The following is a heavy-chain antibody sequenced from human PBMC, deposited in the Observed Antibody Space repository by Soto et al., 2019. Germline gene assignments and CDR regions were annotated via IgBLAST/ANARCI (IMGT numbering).Heavy chain of an antibody. CDR1: GFTFTSSA. CDR3: AADGSYSSSSAYYYYYGMDV. CDR2: IVVGSGNT. D-gene: IGHD6-6*01. J-gene: IGHJ6*02. Sequence: QMQLVQSGPEVKKPGTSVKVSCKASGFTFTSSAVQWVRQARGQRLEWIGWIVVGSGNTNYAQKFQERVTITRDMSTSTAYKELSSLRSEDTAVYYGAADGSYSSSSAYYYYYGMDVWGQGTTVTVSS. V-gene: IGHV1-58*01.